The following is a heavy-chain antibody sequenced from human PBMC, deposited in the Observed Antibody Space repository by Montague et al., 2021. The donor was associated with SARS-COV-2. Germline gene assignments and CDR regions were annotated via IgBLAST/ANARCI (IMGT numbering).Heavy chain of an antibody. J-gene: IGHJ4*02. V-gene: IGHV3-7*05. CDR2: IKQDGSEK. Sequence: LRLSCAASGFTFSTFWMTWVRQVPGKGLEWVANIKQDGSEKYYVDSVKGRFTISRDNAKNSLYLQLDSLRAEDTAVYYCARGYDSSGYQYWGQGTLVTVSS. CDR3: ARGYDSSGYQY. CDR1: GFTFSTFW. D-gene: IGHD3-22*01.